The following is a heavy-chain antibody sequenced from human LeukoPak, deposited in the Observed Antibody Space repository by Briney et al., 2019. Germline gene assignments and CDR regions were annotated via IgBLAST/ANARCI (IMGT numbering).Heavy chain of an antibody. D-gene: IGHD3-22*01. J-gene: IGHJ4*02. V-gene: IGHV1-69*04. CDR1: GGTFSSYA. Sequence: SVKVFCKASGGTFSSYAISWVRQAPGQGLEWMGRIIPILGIANYAQKFQGRVTITADKSTSTAYMELSSLRSEDTAVYYCAETYDSSGYYPDYWGQGTLVTVSS. CDR2: IIPILGIA. CDR3: AETYDSSGYYPDY.